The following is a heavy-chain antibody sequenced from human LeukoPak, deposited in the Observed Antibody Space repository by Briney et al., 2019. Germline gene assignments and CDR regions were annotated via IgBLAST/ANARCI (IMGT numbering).Heavy chain of an antibody. V-gene: IGHV3-21*06. Sequence: PGGSLRLSCAASGFTFSSYCMNWVRQAPGEGLEWVSSISSSSNYIYYADSVKGRFTISRDNAKNSLYLQMNSLRAEDTAVYYCTKTGPENHHYGMDVWGQGTTVTVSS. CDR3: TKTGPENHHYGMDV. CDR1: GFTFSSYC. D-gene: IGHD1-14*01. J-gene: IGHJ6*02. CDR2: ISSSSNYI.